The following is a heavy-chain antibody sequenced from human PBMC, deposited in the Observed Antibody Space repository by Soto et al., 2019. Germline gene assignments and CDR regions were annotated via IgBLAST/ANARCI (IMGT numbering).Heavy chain of an antibody. Sequence: GGSLRLSCAASGFTFSSYSMNWVRQAPGKGLEWVSYISSSSSTIYYADSVKGRFTISRDNAKNSLYLQMNSLRAEDTAVYYCARGSYCGGDCYSTPHYYYYGMDVWGQGTTVTVSS. D-gene: IGHD2-21*02. V-gene: IGHV3-48*01. CDR3: ARGSYCGGDCYSTPHYYYYGMDV. CDR2: ISSSSSTI. CDR1: GFTFSSYS. J-gene: IGHJ6*02.